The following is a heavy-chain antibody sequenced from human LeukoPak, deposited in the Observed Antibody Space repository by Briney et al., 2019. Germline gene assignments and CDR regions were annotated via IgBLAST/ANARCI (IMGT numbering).Heavy chain of an antibody. CDR2: IIPNRGDT. CDR1: GYTFTDYY. J-gene: IGHJ4*02. D-gene: IGHD6-19*01. V-gene: IGHV1-2*02. CDR3: TRGGWLVK. Sequence: GASVKVSCKASGYTFTDYYIHWVRQAPGQGLEWMGWIIPNRGDTSYAQKFQGRVTMTRDTSISSAYMELSRLRSDDTAVYYCTRGGWLVKWGQGTLVTVSS.